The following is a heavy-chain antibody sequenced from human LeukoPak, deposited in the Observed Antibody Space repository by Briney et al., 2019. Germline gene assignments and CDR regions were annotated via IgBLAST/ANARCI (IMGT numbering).Heavy chain of an antibody. J-gene: IGHJ4*02. D-gene: IGHD5-12*01. CDR3: ARGPSGYHNT. Sequence: GGSLRLSCAASGFTFSSYSMNWVRQAPGKGLEWVAIISYDGSNEYYADSVKGRFTISRDNSKNTLYLQMNSPRAEDTAVYYCARGPSGYHNTGGQGTLVTVSS. CDR2: ISYDGSNE. CDR1: GFTFSSYS. V-gene: IGHV3-30*03.